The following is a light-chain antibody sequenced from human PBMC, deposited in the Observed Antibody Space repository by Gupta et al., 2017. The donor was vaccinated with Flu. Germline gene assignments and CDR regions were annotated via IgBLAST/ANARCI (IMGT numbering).Light chain of an antibody. CDR2: GVF. CDR1: QSVSSN. CDR3: QQYNNWPPYT. J-gene: IGKJ2*01. V-gene: IGKV3-15*01. Sequence: EIVMTQSPATLSVSPGERATLSCRASQSVSSNLAWYQQKPGQAPRLLIYGVFTRATGIPARFSGSGSGTEFTLTNSSLQSEDFAVYYCQQYNNWPPYTFGQGTKLEIK.